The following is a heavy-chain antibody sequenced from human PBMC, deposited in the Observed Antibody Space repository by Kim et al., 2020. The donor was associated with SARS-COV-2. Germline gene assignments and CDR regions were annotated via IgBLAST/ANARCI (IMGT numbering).Heavy chain of an antibody. CDR3: AKGPKRIWFGELTGSHYYGMDV. Sequence: SLILSFSSSFFTFIIPSIIFPLHSPGTFLEFFSAISGSGGSTYYADSVKGRFTISRDNSKNTLYLQMNSLRAEDTAVYYCAKGPKRIWFGELTGSHYYGMDVWGQGTTVTVSS. J-gene: IGHJ6*02. V-gene: IGHV3-23*01. CDR1: FFTFIIPS. CDR2: ISGSGGST. D-gene: IGHD3-10*01.